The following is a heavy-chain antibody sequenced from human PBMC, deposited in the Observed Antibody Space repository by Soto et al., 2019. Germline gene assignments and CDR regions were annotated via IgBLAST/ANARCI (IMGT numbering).Heavy chain of an antibody. CDR3: ARFSRSSRDSDMDV. CDR1: GGSINSYY. Sequence: SETLSLTCVVSGGSINSYYWSWIRQPPGKGLEWIGYIHHTGITSLNPSLRSRLMMSVDTSKKQFSLSLSSVTAADTAVYYCARFSRSSRDSDMDVWGQGTTVTVSS. D-gene: IGHD2-15*01. J-gene: IGHJ6*02. CDR2: IHHTGIT. V-gene: IGHV4-59*12.